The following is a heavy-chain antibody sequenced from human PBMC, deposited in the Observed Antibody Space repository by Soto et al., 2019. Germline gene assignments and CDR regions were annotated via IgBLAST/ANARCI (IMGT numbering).Heavy chain of an antibody. J-gene: IGHJ4*02. V-gene: IGHV3-21*01. CDR3: ERESEDLTSNFDY. CDR1: GFTFSRYS. CDR2: ISSTTNYI. Sequence: GGSLRLSCAASGFTFSRYSMNWVRQAPGKRLEWVSSISSTTNYIYYADSMKGRFTVSRDNAKNSVYLDMNSLSAEDTAVYYCERESEDLTSNFDYWGQGTLVTVSS.